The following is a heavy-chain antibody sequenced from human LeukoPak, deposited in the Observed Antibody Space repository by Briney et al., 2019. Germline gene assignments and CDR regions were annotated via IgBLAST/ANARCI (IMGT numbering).Heavy chain of an antibody. CDR3: TREGVYSPDGSGYHRDAFDI. CDR2: IIPILNVA. D-gene: IGHD3-22*01. CDR1: GGSFNSYV. J-gene: IGHJ3*02. Sequence: AVKVSCKASGGSFNSYVITWGRQAPGQGHEWRGSIIPILNVANFAQKFQGRVTITADKSTNTAHMELSSLRSEDTAVYYCTREGVYSPDGSGYHRDAFDIWGQGTVVTVSS. V-gene: IGHV1-69*04.